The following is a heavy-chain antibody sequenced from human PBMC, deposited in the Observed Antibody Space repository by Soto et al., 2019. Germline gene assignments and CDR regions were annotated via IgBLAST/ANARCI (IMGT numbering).Heavy chain of an antibody. Sequence: GGSLRLSCAASGFTFSSYGMHWVRQAPGKGLEWVAVIWYDGSNKYYADSVKGRFTISRDNSKNTLYLQMNSLRAEDTAVYYCARDVPPEGYYYYYGMDVWGQGTTVTVSS. CDR2: IWYDGSNK. J-gene: IGHJ6*02. CDR3: ARDVPPEGYYYYYGMDV. V-gene: IGHV3-33*01. CDR1: GFTFSSYG.